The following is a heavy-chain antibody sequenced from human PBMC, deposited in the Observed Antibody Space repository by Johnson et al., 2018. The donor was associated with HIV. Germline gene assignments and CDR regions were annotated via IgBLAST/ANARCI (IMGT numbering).Heavy chain of an antibody. V-gene: IGHV3-13*01. J-gene: IGHJ3*02. CDR2: IGTAGDT. CDR1: GFTFSSYD. CDR3: ARGMYGDAFDI. D-gene: IGHD2-8*01. Sequence: VQLVESGGGVVQPGRSLRLSCAASGFTFSSYDMHWVRQATGKGLEWVSAIGTAGDTYYPGSVKGRFTISRENAKNSLYLQMNSLRAEDTAVYYCARGMYGDAFDIWGQGTMVTVSS.